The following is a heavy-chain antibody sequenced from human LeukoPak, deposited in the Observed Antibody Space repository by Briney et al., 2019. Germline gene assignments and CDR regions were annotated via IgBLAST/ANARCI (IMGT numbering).Heavy chain of an antibody. CDR3: ARPLYYGSGSQYYFDY. CDR2: INPNSGGT. J-gene: IGHJ4*02. V-gene: IGHV1-2*02. D-gene: IGHD3-10*01. Sequence: ASVKVSCKASGYTFTGYYMHWLRQAPGQGLEWMGWINPNSGGTNYAQKFQGRVTMTRDTSISTAYMELSRLRSDDTAVYYCARPLYYGSGSQYYFDYWGQGTLVTVSS. CDR1: GYTFTGYY.